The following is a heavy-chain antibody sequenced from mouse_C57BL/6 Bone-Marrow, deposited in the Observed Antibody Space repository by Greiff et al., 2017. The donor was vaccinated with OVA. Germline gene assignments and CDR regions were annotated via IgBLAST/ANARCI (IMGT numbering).Heavy chain of an antibody. CDR3: AVADYYGSRVAY. CDR1: GYTFTSYW. D-gene: IGHD1-1*01. Sequence: QVQLQQPGAELVKPGASVKMSCKASGYTFTSYWITWVKQRTGQGLEWIGDIYPGSGSTNYNEKFKSKATLTVDTSSSTAYMQLSSLTSDDSAVYYCAVADYYGSRVAYCGQVTLVTVSA. J-gene: IGHJ3*01. CDR2: IYPGSGST. V-gene: IGHV1-55*01.